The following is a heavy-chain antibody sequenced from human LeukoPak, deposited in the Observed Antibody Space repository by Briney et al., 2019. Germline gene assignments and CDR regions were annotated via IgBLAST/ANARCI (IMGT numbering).Heavy chain of an antibody. Sequence: SVKVSFKVSGYTLTELSMHWVRQAPGKGLGWMGGFDPEDGETIYAQKFQGRVTMTEDTSTDTAYMELSSLRSEDTAVYYCATGSSGPYYFDYWGQGTLVTVSS. CDR1: GYTLTELS. J-gene: IGHJ4*02. CDR2: FDPEDGET. V-gene: IGHV1-24*01. D-gene: IGHD6-19*01. CDR3: ATGSSGPYYFDY.